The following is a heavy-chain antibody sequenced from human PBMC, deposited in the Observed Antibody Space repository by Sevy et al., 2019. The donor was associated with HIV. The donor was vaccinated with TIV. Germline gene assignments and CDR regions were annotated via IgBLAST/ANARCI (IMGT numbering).Heavy chain of an antibody. J-gene: IGHJ3*02. D-gene: IGHD5-18*01. CDR1: GFTFSSYS. CDR3: ARGMDTAMVLDAFDI. CDR2: ISSSSSYI. Sequence: GGSLRLSCAASGFTFSSYSMNWVRQAPGKGLEWVSSISSSSSYIYYADSVKGRFTISRDNAKNSLYLQMNSLRGEDTAVYYCARGMDTAMVLDAFDIWGQGTMVTVSS. V-gene: IGHV3-21*01.